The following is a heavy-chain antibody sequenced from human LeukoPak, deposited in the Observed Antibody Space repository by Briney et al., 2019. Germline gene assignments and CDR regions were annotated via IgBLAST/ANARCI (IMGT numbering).Heavy chain of an antibody. J-gene: IGHJ6*03. V-gene: IGHV3-30*02. CDR2: IRYDGSNK. D-gene: IGHD3-3*01. Sequence: GGSLRLSCAASGFTFSSYGMHWVRQAPGKGLEWVAFIRYDGSNKYYADSVKGRFTISRDNSKNTLYLQMNSLRAEDTAVYYCAKVPYYDFWSGYYPDYYYYMDAWGKGTTVTVSS. CDR1: GFTFSSYG. CDR3: AKVPYYDFWSGYYPDYYYYMDA.